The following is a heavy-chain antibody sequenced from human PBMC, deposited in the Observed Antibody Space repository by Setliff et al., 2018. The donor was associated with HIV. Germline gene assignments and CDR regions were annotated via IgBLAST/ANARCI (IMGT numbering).Heavy chain of an antibody. CDR3: AVVGRGGIDI. V-gene: IGHV1-18*01. CDR1: GYTLTTYG. D-gene: IGHD2-15*01. CDR2: ISGYSGHT. Sequence: GASVKVSCKASGYTLTTYGISWVRQAPGQRPEWMGWISGYSGHTSYAQKFQGRVTMTTDTSTSTAYMELRSLRSDDTAVYYCAVVGRGGIDIWGQGTMVTVSS. J-gene: IGHJ3*02.